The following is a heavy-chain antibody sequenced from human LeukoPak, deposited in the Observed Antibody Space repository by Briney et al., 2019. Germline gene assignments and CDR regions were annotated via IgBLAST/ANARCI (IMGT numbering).Heavy chain of an antibody. CDR2: IYYSGST. V-gene: IGHV4-39*01. CDR3: ARQVSSGWYYFDY. D-gene: IGHD6-19*01. J-gene: IGHJ4*02. CDR1: GGSISSSSYY. Sequence: SETLSLTCTVSGGSISSSSYYWGWLRQPPGKGLEWIGSIYYSGSTYYNPSLKSRVTISVDASKNQFSLKLSSVTAADTAVYYCARQVSSGWYYFDYWGQGTLVTVSS.